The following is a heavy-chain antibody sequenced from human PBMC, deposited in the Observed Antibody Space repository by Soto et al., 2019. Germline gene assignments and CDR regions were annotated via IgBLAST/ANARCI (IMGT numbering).Heavy chain of an antibody. CDR3: GRAMGDWGTYNYYYGMDV. Sequence: SQTLSLTCTVSGDSMTNNYWGWNRQLPGKGLEWIGYVYYSVATNYNPSLKSRFSMSPDPSRTQLSLKLTSVTAAATAGYYFGRAMGDWGTYNYYYGMDVWCQGTMVTVSS. CDR2: VYYSVAT. CDR1: GDSMTNNY. D-gene: IGHD3-16*01. J-gene: IGHJ6*02. V-gene: IGHV4-59*01.